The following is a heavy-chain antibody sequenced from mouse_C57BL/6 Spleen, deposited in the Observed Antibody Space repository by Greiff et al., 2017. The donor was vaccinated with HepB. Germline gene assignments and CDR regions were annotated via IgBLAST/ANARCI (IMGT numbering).Heavy chain of an antibody. CDR2: IHPNSGST. CDR3: AFYDGYYGYFDV. V-gene: IGHV1-64*01. Sequence: VQLQQPGAELVKPGASVKLSCKASGYTFTSYWMHWVKQRPGQGLEWIGMIHPNSGSTNYNEKFKSKATLTVDKSSSTAYMQLSSLTSEDSAVYYCAFYDGYYGYFDVWGTGTTVTVSS. J-gene: IGHJ1*03. CDR1: GYTFTSYW. D-gene: IGHD2-3*01.